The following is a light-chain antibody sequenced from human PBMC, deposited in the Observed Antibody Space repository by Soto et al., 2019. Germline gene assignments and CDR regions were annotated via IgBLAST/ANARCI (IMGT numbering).Light chain of an antibody. CDR1: QSVGRNY. Sequence: EIVLTQSPGTLSVSPGERATLSCRASQSVGRNYLAWYQQKPSQAPRLLIYDASNRATGIPDRFSGSGSGTDFTLTISRLEPEDFAVYYCQQYASSPLTFGGGTKVE. V-gene: IGKV3-20*01. J-gene: IGKJ4*01. CDR3: QQYASSPLT. CDR2: DAS.